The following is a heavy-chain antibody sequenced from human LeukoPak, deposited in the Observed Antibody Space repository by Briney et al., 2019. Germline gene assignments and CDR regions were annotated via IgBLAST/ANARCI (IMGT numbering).Heavy chain of an antibody. Sequence: SETLSLTCTVSNYSMSSGYYWGWIRQPPGKGLEWIGSIFHNGVTYYNPSLQSRVKLLVDRTENQFSLEMSSVTAADTAVYYCARDRVGAIVGEDAFDIWGQGTMVTVSS. CDR2: IFHNGVT. D-gene: IGHD1-26*01. CDR3: ARDRVGAIVGEDAFDI. CDR1: NYSMSSGYY. J-gene: IGHJ3*02. V-gene: IGHV4-38-2*02.